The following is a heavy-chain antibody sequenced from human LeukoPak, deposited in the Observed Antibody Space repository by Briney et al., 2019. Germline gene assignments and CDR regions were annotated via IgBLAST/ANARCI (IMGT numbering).Heavy chain of an antibody. Sequence: ASATVSCKASGYTFTGHYVHWVRQAPGQGLEWMGWIYGHDGGTNFAQKFQDRVTMTRDTSITTAYMELTSLTPDDTAVYYCVRDFDWGPDYWGQGTLVTVSS. J-gene: IGHJ4*02. CDR1: GYTFTGHY. D-gene: IGHD3-9*01. V-gene: IGHV1-2*02. CDR3: VRDFDWGPDY. CDR2: IYGHDGGT.